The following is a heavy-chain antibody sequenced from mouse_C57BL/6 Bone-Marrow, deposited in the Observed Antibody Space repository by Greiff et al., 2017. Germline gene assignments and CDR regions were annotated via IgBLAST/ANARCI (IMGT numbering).Heavy chain of an antibody. J-gene: IGHJ1*03. V-gene: IGHV3-6*01. D-gene: IGHD2-1*01. CDR3: AREGIYYGNSYWYFDV. Sequence: DVKLVESGPGLVKPSQSLSLTCSVTGYSITSGYYWNWIRQFPGNKLEWMGYISYDGSNNYNPSLKNRISITRDTSKNQFFLKLNSVTTEDTATYYCAREGIYYGNSYWYFDVWGTGTTVTVSS. CDR2: ISYDGSN. CDR1: GYSITSGYY.